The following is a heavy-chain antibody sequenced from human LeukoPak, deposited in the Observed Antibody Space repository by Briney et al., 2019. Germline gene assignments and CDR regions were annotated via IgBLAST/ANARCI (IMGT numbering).Heavy chain of an antibody. V-gene: IGHV3-48*03. CDR1: GFTFSRYE. D-gene: IGHD5-24*01. J-gene: IGHJ4*02. Sequence: GGSLRLSCVASGFTFSRYEMNWVRQAPGKGLEWVSYINSVDSTIYYAASVKGRFTVSRDNAKNSLYLQMNSLRAEDTAVYYCARDGGWLQYIDYWGQGTLVTVSS. CDR3: ARDGGWLQYIDY. CDR2: INSVDSTI.